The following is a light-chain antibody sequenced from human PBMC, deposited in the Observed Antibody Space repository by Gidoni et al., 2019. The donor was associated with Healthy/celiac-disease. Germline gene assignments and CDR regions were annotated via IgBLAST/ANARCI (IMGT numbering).Light chain of an antibody. Sequence: ELVLTQFPAFQSVTPKEKVPITWRASQSIGRYLHWYQQKPGQSPKLLIKYASQSFSGVPSRFSGSGSGTDFTLTINSLEAEDSATYYCHQSNSLPRTFGGGTKVEI. CDR3: HQSNSLPRT. CDR1: QSIGRY. CDR2: YAS. J-gene: IGKJ4*01. V-gene: IGKV6-21*01.